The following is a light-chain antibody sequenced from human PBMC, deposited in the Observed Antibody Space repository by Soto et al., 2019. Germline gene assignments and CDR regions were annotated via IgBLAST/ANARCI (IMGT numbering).Light chain of an antibody. V-gene: IGKV3D-15*01. J-gene: IGKJ4*01. CDR3: QQYDDWLRLT. Sequence: DIVMTESPATLSVSTGERATLSFRASQSVNIYLAWYQQKPGQAPRLLVFVASYRSTDIPARFSGSWAGTEFNLPISSLPSAAFALYFCQQYDDWLRLTLGGGTKV. CDR1: QSVNIY. CDR2: VAS.